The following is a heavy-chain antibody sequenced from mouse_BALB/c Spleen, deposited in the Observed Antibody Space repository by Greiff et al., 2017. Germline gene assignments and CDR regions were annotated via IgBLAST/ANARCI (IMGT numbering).Heavy chain of an antibody. CDR2: IRNIAYGYTT. CDR3: ARDHFDY. J-gene: IGHJ2*01. Sequence: EVQVVESGGGLVQPGGSLRLSCATSGFTFTDYYMSSVRPPPGKALEWFGFIRNIAYGYTTEYSAAVKGRFTISKDHSQSILYLQMNTLGAEDSATYYCARDHFDYWGQGTTLTVSS. CDR1: GFTFTDYY. V-gene: IGHV7-3*02.